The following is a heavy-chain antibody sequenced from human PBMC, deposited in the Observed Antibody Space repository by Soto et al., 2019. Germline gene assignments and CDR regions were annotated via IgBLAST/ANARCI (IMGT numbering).Heavy chain of an antibody. V-gene: IGHV4-59*08. Sequence: SLTLPLPCTPSPSSLRGSTRSLVSQPPGRGLEWIGYIYSSGSTNYNPSLKSRVTISVDTSKNQFSLKLNSMTAADTAVYYCARHNYGSGSTYFDYWGQGTLVTVS. J-gene: IGHJ4*02. CDR3: ARHNYGSGSTYFDY. CDR2: IYSSGST. D-gene: IGHD3-10*01. CDR1: PSSLRGST.